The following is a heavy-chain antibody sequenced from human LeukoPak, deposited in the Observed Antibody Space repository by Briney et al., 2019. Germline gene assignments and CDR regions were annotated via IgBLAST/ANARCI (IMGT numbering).Heavy chain of an antibody. J-gene: IGHJ3*02. V-gene: IGHV4-38-2*02. Sequence: SETLSLTCTVSGYSISSGYYWGWIRQPPGKGLEWIGSGSTYYNPSLKSRVTISVDTSKNQFSLKLSSVTAADTAVYYCAREGSSGWYRAFDIWGQGTMVTVSS. D-gene: IGHD6-19*01. CDR3: AREGSSGWYRAFDI. CDR1: GYSISSGYY. CDR2: SGST.